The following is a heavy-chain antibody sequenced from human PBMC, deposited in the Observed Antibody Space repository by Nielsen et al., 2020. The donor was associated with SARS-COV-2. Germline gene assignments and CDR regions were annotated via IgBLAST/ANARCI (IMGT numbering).Heavy chain of an antibody. CDR1: GFTFSSYG. J-gene: IGHJ6*03. CDR3: ARVSSGKYGSDNYMDV. Sequence: GGSLRLSCAASGFTFSSYGMHWVRQAPGKGLEWVAVIWYDGSNKYYADSVKGRFTISRDNSKNTLYLQMNSLRAEDTAVYYCARVSSGKYGSDNYMDVWGKGTTVTVSS. V-gene: IGHV3-33*01. CDR2: IWYDGSNK. D-gene: IGHD3-10*01.